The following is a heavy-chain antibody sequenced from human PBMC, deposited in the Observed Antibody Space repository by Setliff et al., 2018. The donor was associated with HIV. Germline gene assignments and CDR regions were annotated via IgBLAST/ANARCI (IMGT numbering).Heavy chain of an antibody. D-gene: IGHD6-13*01. CDR1: GFTFSTYS. Sequence: PGGSLRLSCAASGFTFSTYSMNWVRQAPGKGLEWISYISTSPRTIYYADSVKGRFTISRDNAKKSLYLQMNSLRAEDTAVYYCVRDVYTSNWYLNWFDPWGQGTLVTVSS. CDR3: VRDVYTSNWYLNWFDP. J-gene: IGHJ5*02. V-gene: IGHV3-48*04. CDR2: ISTSPRTI.